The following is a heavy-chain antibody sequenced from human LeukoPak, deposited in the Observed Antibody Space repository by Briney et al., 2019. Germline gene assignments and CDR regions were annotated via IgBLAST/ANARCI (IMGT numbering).Heavy chain of an antibody. Sequence: SETLSLTCTVSGGSISSYYWSWIRQPPGKGLEWIGYIYYSGSTNYNPSLKSRVTISVDTSKNQFSLKLSSVTAADTAVYSCARGAVAGTLLGYWGQGTLVTVSS. J-gene: IGHJ4*02. CDR1: GGSISSYY. V-gene: IGHV4-59*01. D-gene: IGHD6-19*01. CDR2: IYYSGST. CDR3: ARGAVAGTLLGY.